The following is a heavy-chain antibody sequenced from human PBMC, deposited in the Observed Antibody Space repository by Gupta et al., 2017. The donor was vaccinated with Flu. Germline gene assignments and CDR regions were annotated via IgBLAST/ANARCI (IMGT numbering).Heavy chain of an antibody. J-gene: IGHJ4*02. D-gene: IGHD6-13*01. CDR2: VGAGGDRT. Sequence: EVQLLESGGGVVQPGESLRLSCAVSGLTFSVYALNWVRQAPGKGLEWLSTVGAGGDRTYYADSVMGRFTISRDNSKNTIYLQMNSLTGDDTAVYYCAKDRSGNPAIDYWGQGALVTVSA. V-gene: IGHV3-23*01. CDR1: GLTFSVYA. CDR3: AKDRSGNPAIDY.